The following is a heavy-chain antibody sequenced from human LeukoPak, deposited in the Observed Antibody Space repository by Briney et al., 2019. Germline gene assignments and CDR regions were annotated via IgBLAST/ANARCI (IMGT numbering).Heavy chain of an antibody. CDR1: GFTFSSYE. Sequence: GGSLRLSCAASGFTFSSYEMNWVRQAPGKGLEWVSYISTSGSTIYYADSVKGRFTISRDNAKNSLYLLMNSLRAEDTAVYYCARGIVATTKGLDYWGQGTLVSVSS. CDR2: ISTSGSTI. V-gene: IGHV3-48*03. J-gene: IGHJ4*02. D-gene: IGHD5-12*01. CDR3: ARGIVATTKGLDY.